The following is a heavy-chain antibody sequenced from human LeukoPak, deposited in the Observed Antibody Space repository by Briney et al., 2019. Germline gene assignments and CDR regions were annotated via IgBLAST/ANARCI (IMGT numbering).Heavy chain of an antibody. V-gene: IGHV3-30-3*01. Sequence: QAGGSLRLSCAASGFTFSSYAMHWVRQAPGKGLEWVAVISYDGSNKYYADSVKGRFTISRDNSKNTLYLQMNSLRAEDTAVYYCAREQAIFGVLDYWGQGTLVTVSS. CDR2: ISYDGSNK. J-gene: IGHJ4*02. CDR3: AREQAIFGVLDY. D-gene: IGHD3-3*01. CDR1: GFTFSSYA.